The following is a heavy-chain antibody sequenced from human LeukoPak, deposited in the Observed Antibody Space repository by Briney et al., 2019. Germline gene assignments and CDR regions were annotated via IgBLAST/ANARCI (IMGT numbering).Heavy chain of an antibody. V-gene: IGHV3-23*01. D-gene: IGHD7-27*01. CDR3: VKDLAWGLDY. Sequence: PGGSLRLSCAASGFAFRSYGMSWVRQAPGKGLEWVSAISGNGVGTYYADSVKGRFTISRDNSKNTLYLQMNNLRAEDTAVYYCVKDLAWGLDYWGQGTPVTVSS. CDR2: ISGNGVGT. CDR1: GFAFRSYG. J-gene: IGHJ4*02.